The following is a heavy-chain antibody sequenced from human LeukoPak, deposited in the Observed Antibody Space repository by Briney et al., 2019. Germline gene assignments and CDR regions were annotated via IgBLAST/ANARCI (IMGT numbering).Heavy chain of an antibody. J-gene: IGHJ2*01. D-gene: IGHD7-27*01. V-gene: IGHV3-23*01. Sequence: GGSLRLSCAASGFTFSSYAMSWVRQAPGKGLEWVSAISGSGGSTYYADSVKGRFTISRDNSKNTLYLQVNSLRAEDAAVYYCAKGSNWGSHSGWYFDLWGRGTLVTVSS. CDR2: ISGSGGST. CDR3: AKGSNWGSHSGWYFDL. CDR1: GFTFSSYA.